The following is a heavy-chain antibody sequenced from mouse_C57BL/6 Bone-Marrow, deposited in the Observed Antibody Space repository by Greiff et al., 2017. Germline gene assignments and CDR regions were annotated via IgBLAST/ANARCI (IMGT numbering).Heavy chain of an antibody. J-gene: IGHJ3*01. D-gene: IGHD2-4*01. CDR2: IDPSDSYT. CDR1: GYTFTSYW. V-gene: IGHV1-59*01. Sequence: VQLQQPGAELVRPGTSVKLSCKASGYTFTSYWMHWVKQRPGQGLEWIGVIDPSDSYTNYNQKFKGKATLTVDTSSSPAYMQLSSLTSEDSAVYYCAKRIRAYWGQGTLVTVSA. CDR3: AKRIRAY.